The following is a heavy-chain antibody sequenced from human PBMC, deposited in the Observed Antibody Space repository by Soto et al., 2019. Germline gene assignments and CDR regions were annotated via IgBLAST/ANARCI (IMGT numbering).Heavy chain of an antibody. J-gene: IGHJ4*02. Sequence: KPSETLSLTCSIYSGSFSGYYWSWIRQPPGKGLEWIGDISQSGNTNYSPSLKSRVSISIDTSKKQFSLNLASVSAADTAVYYCARAPKVSGSSQTRPDFWGQGTLVTVSS. CDR3: ARAPKVSGSSQTRPDF. V-gene: IGHV4-34*01. D-gene: IGHD6-6*01. CDR1: SGSFSGYY. CDR2: ISQSGNT.